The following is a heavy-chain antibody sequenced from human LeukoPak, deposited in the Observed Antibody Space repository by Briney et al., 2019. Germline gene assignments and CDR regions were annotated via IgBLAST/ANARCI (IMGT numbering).Heavy chain of an antibody. Sequence: GGSLRLSCAASGFTFSNTWMSWVRQAPGKGLEWVTRIKSKTEGETIDYSAPVKGRFTISRDDSKNTLYMQMNSLKSEDTAVYYCTTDGGYSSDYWGQGTLVTVTS. D-gene: IGHD5-18*01. V-gene: IGHV3-15*01. J-gene: IGHJ4*02. CDR2: IKSKTEGETI. CDR3: TTDGGYSSDY. CDR1: GFTFSNTW.